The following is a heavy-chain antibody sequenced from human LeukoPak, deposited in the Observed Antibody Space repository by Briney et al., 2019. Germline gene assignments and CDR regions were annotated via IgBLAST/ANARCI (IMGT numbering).Heavy chain of an antibody. CDR3: ARVTLYGDYPDY. V-gene: IGHV4-30-4*01. CDR2: VHHNGNT. Sequence: SETLSLTCTVSGASIGSSEYYWSWVRQSPGKGLEWIGYVHHNGNTYYNPSLKSRVDISGDTSKNQLSLKLGSVTAADTAVYYCARVTLYGDYPDYWGQGTLVTVSS. D-gene: IGHD4-17*01. J-gene: IGHJ4*02. CDR1: GASIGSSEYY.